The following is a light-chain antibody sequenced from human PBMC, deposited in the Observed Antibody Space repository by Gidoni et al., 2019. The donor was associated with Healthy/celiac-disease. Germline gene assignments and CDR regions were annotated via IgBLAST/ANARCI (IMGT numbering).Light chain of an antibody. J-gene: IGLJ3*02. Sequence: QSALTQPPSASGAPGKSVTISCTGTSSDVGGYNYVSWYQQHPGKAPKLMIYEVSQRPAGVPDRFSGSKSGNPASLTVSGLQAEDEADYYCSSYAGSNNLFGGGTKLTVL. CDR3: SSYAGSNNL. V-gene: IGLV2-8*01. CDR1: SSDVGGYNY. CDR2: EVS.